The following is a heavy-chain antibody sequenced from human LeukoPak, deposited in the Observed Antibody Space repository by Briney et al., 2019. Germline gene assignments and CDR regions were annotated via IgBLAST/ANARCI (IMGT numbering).Heavy chain of an antibody. CDR3: ARSVARGAFDI. Sequence: PSETLSLTCTVSGGSISSYYWSWIRQPPGKGLEWIGYIYYSGSTYYNPSLKSRVTISVDRSKNQFSLKLSSVTAADTAVYYCARSVARGAFDIWGQGTMVTVSS. D-gene: IGHD2-15*01. J-gene: IGHJ3*02. CDR2: IYYSGST. V-gene: IGHV4-59*12. CDR1: GGSISSYY.